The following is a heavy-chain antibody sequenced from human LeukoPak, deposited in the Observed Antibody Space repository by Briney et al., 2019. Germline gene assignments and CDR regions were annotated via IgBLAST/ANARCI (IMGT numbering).Heavy chain of an antibody. V-gene: IGHV1-2*02. CDR1: GYTFTGYY. CDR3: ARDQWLVRAYYYYGMDV. D-gene: IGHD6-19*01. CDR2: INPNSGGT. J-gene: IGHJ6*02. Sequence: GASVKASCKASGYTFTGYYMHWVRQAPGQGLEWMGWINPNSGGTNYAQKFQGRVTMTRDTSISTAYMELSRLRSDDTAVYYCARDQWLVRAYYYYGMDVWGQGTTVTVSS.